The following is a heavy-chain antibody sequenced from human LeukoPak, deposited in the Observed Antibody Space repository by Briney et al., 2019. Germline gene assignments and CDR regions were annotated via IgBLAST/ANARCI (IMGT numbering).Heavy chain of an antibody. Sequence: NPSETLSLTCTVSGGSIRSFYWSWVRQAAGKGLEWIGRIYTSGTTSYNPSVKSRVSMSVDTSKNQFSLNLSSLTAADTAVYYCARGGEWNSSPLDHWGQGALVTVSS. V-gene: IGHV4-4*07. CDR1: GGSIRSFY. D-gene: IGHD1/OR15-1a*01. CDR3: ARGGEWNSSPLDH. J-gene: IGHJ4*02. CDR2: IYTSGTT.